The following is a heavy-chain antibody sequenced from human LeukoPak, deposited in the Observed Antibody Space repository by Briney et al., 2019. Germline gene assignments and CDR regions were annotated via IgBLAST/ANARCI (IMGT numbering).Heavy chain of an antibody. CDR2: ISSNGGNT. D-gene: IGHD6-19*01. CDR1: GFTFSSYA. J-gene: IGHJ3*02. Sequence: PGGSLRLSCAASGFTFSSYAMHWVRQAPGKGLEYVSAISSNGGNTYYANSVKGRFTISRDNSKNTLFLQMNSLRAEDTAVYYCAKYGSSGWNDAFDIWGQGTMVTVSS. CDR3: AKYGSSGWNDAFDI. V-gene: IGHV3-64*01.